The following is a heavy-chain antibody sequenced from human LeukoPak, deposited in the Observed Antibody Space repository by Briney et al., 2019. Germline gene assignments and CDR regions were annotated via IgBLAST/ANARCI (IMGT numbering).Heavy chain of an antibody. V-gene: IGHV3-21*01. CDR3: ASQVVVPAARLFDY. Sequence: GGSLRLSCAASGFTFSSYSMNWVRQAPGKGLEWVSSISSSSSYIYYADSVKGRFTISRDNAKNSLYLQMDSLRAEDTAVYYCASQVVVPAARLFDYWGQGTLVTVSS. D-gene: IGHD2-2*01. CDR2: ISSSSSYI. J-gene: IGHJ4*02. CDR1: GFTFSSYS.